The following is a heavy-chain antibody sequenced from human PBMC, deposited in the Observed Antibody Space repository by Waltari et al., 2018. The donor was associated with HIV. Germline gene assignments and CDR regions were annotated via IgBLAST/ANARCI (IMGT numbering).Heavy chain of an antibody. J-gene: IGHJ4*02. V-gene: IGHV4-34*01. CDR1: GGSFNGYY. D-gene: IGHD5-12*01. CDR2: IDHSGTS. Sequence: QVQLQQWGTALLKPSETLALTCAVHGGSFNGYYWNWFRQPPGKGLEWIGQIDHSGTSHYNPTLKDRLTMAVDTSKNQFSLKLTSATAADTAGFYCARGVFAVIVAGTNFDYWGQGFLVTVSS. CDR3: ARGVFAVIVAGTNFDY.